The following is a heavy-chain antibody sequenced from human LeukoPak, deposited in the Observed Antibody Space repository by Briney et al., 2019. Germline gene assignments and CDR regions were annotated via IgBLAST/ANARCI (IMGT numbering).Heavy chain of an antibody. D-gene: IGHD1-26*01. Sequence: GGSLRLSCAASGFTFSSHCMNCVRHAPGKGLEWVANIKEDGSEKYYVDSVKGRFTISRDNAKNSLCLQMNSLRAEDTAIYYCVRSGGYWGQGTLVTVSS. CDR1: GFTFSSHC. CDR2: IKEDGSEK. J-gene: IGHJ4*02. V-gene: IGHV3-7*05. CDR3: VRSGGY.